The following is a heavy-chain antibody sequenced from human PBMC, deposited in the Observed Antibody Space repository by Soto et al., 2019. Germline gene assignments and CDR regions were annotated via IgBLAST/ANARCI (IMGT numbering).Heavy chain of an antibody. D-gene: IGHD3-9*01. CDR3: ARQGSRRYFDWQTHPAPIYAMDV. Sequence: AASVKVSCKASGDTFTSYAIHWVRQAPGQRLEWMGWINAANGDTKYSQKFQGRVTITRDTSASTAYMYLGSLRSEDTAVYYCARQGSRRYFDWQTHPAPIYAMDVWGQGTTVTVSS. CDR2: INAANGDT. V-gene: IGHV1-3*01. J-gene: IGHJ6*02. CDR1: GDTFTSYA.